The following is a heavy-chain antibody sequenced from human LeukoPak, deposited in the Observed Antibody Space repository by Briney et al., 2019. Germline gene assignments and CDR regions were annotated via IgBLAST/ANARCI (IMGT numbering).Heavy chain of an antibody. Sequence: GASVKVSCKASGYTFTSYGISWVRQAPGQGLEWMGWISAYNGNTNYAQKLQGRVTMTTDTSTSTAYMELRSLRSDDTAVYYCARDGDGSWIRAWYYHYGMDVWGQGTTVTVSS. CDR2: ISAYNGNT. V-gene: IGHV1-18*01. CDR3: ARDGDGSWIRAWYYHYGMDV. D-gene: IGHD5-24*01. J-gene: IGHJ6*02. CDR1: GYTFTSYG.